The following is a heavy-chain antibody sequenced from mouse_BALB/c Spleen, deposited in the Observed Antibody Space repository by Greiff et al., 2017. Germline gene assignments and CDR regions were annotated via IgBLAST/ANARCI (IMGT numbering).Heavy chain of an antibody. D-gene: IGHD2-4*01. CDR3: ARRYYDYDALDY. V-gene: IGHV1S56*01. J-gene: IGHJ2*01. CDR2: IYPGDGST. CDR1: GYTFTSYD. Sequence: VQLQESGPELVKPEALVKISCKASGYTFTSYDINWVKQRPGQGLEWIGWIYPGDGSTKYNEKFKGKATLTADKSSSTAYMQLSSLTSENSAVYFCARRYYDYDALDYWGQGTTLTVSS.